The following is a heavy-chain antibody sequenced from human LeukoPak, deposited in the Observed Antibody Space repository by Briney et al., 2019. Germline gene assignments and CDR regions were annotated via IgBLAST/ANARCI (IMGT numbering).Heavy chain of an antibody. CDR2: INPNSGGT. CDR1: GYTFTGYY. D-gene: IGHD6-6*01. V-gene: IGHV1-2*02. Sequence: ASVKVSCKASGYTFTGYYMHWVRQAPGQGLEWMGWINPNSGGTNYAQKFQGRVTMTRDTSISTAYMELSRLRSDDTAVYYCARVFEYSSSSGYYYGMDVWGQGTTVTVSS. CDR3: ARVFEYSSSSGYYYGMDV. J-gene: IGHJ6*02.